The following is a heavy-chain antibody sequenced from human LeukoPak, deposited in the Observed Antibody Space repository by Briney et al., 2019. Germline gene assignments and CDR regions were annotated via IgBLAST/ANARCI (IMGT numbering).Heavy chain of an antibody. CDR3: AREGEMATIDFDY. CDR2: ISSSGSTI. J-gene: IGHJ4*02. V-gene: IGHV3-48*03. CDR1: GFTFSSYE. Sequence: PGGSLRLSCAASGFTFSSYEMNWVRQAPGKGLEWVTYISSSGSTIYYADSVKGRFTISRDNAKNSLYLQMNSLRAEDTAVYYCAREGEMATIDFDYWGQGTLVTVSS. D-gene: IGHD5-24*01.